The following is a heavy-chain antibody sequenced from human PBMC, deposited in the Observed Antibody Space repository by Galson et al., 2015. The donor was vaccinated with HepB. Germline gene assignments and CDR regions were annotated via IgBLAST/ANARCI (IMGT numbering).Heavy chain of an antibody. Sequence: SLRLACAASGCTFDDYAMHWVRQAPGKGLEWVSGICWDSGSIGYADSVKGRFTISRDDAKNSLYLQMNSLRAEDTAVYFCAVAYCTAASCPWSFDYWGQGTLVTVSS. CDR1: GCTFDDYA. CDR3: AVAYCTAASCPWSFDY. D-gene: IGHD2-8*02. J-gene: IGHJ4*02. CDR2: ICWDSGSI. V-gene: IGHV3-9*01.